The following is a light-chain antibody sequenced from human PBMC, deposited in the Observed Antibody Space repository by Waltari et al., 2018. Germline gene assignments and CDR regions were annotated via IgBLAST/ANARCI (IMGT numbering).Light chain of an antibody. Sequence: QSALTQPASVSGSPGQSITISCTGTSRYVGHYNYVSWYQQRPGKAPKLMIYDVSYRPSGISSRFSGSKSGSTASLTIYGLQAEDEADYYCSSFTSASTVGVIFGGGTKLTVL. V-gene: IGLV2-14*03. CDR3: SSFTSASTVGVI. CDR2: DVS. CDR1: SRYVGHYNY. J-gene: IGLJ2*01.